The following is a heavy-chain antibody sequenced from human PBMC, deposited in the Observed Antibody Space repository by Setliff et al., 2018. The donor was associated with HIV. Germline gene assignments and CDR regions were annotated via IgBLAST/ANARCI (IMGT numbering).Heavy chain of an antibody. Sequence: GASVKVSCKASGYSFTGYNLYWVRQAPGQGLEWMGWINPDSGGTKYSRKFEDRVTMSRDTSINTGFMELNSLRSDDTAVYYCARDVSGFDLFSSYMDVWGKGTTVTVSS. CDR2: INPDSGGT. V-gene: IGHV1-2*02. CDR1: GYSFTGYN. CDR3: ARDVSGFDLFSSYMDV. J-gene: IGHJ6*03. D-gene: IGHD3-9*01.